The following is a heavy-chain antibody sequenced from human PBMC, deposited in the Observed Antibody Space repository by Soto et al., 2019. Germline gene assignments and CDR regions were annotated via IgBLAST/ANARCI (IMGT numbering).Heavy chain of an antibody. CDR1: GGSFSSYD. V-gene: IGHV4-59*01. CDR2: GSYSENS. CDR3: ARGSLPNWKGYSDMDV. J-gene: IGHJ6*02. Sequence: QVQLQESGPGLVKPSETLSLMCTVSGGSFSSYDWNWIRQPPGKGLEWIGFGSYSENSKYNPSLESRVTISVDTSKNQFSLRLSSATAADTAVYYCARGSLPNWKGYSDMDVWGQGTTVTVSS. D-gene: IGHD1-20*01.